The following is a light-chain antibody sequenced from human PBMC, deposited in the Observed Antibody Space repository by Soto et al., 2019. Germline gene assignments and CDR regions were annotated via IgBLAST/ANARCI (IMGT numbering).Light chain of an antibody. J-gene: IGKJ3*01. CDR1: QSVSSY. CDR2: DAS. CDR3: QHRSTGPPQFT. V-gene: IGKV3-11*01. Sequence: EIVLTQSPATLSLSPGERATLSCRASQSVSSYLAWYQQKPGQAPRLLTYDASNRATGIPARFSGSGSGTDFTLTISSLEPEDFAVYYCQHRSTGPPQFTFGPGTKVDIK.